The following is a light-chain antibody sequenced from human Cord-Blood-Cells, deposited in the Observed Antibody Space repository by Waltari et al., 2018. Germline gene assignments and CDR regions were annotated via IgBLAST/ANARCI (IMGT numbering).Light chain of an antibody. CDR2: AAS. J-gene: IGKJ3*01. V-gene: IGKV1-39*01. Sequence: DIQMPQSPSSLSASVGDRVPITCRASQSISSYLNWYQQKPGTAPKLLIYAASSLQSGAPSRFSGSGSGTDFTLTISSLQPEDFATYYCQQSYSTPPFTFGPGTKVDIK. CDR3: QQSYSTPPFT. CDR1: QSISSY.